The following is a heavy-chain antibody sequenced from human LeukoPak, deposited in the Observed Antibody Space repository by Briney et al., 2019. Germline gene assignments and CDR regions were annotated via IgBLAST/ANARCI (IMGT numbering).Heavy chain of an antibody. CDR3: ASYGDYAAGFDY. Sequence: PGGSLRLSCAASGFPFSSYGLHWVRQTPDRGLEWVAVISEEGGRKYHADSVKGRFTISRDNSKNTLYLQMNSLRAEGTAVYYCASYGDYAAGFDYWGQGTLVTVSS. D-gene: IGHD4-17*01. CDR2: ISEEGGRK. CDR1: GFPFSSYG. J-gene: IGHJ4*02. V-gene: IGHV3-30*05.